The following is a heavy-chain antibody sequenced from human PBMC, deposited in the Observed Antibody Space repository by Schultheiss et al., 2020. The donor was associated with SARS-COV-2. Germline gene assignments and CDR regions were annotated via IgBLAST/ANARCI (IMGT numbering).Heavy chain of an antibody. CDR3: ARDYGYYYGSGSHAFDI. Sequence: SETLSLTCTVSGGSISSGGYYWSWIRQHPGKGLEWIGYIYYSGSTSYNPSLKSRVTISVDTSKNQFSLKLSSVTAADTAVYYCARDYGYYYGSGSHAFDIWGQGTMVTVS. CDR1: GGSISSGGYY. D-gene: IGHD3-10*01. CDR2: IYYSGST. V-gene: IGHV4-30-4*01. J-gene: IGHJ3*02.